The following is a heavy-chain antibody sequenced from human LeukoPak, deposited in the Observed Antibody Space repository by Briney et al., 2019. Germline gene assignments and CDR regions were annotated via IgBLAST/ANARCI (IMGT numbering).Heavy chain of an antibody. Sequence: SETLSLTCTVSGGSISSGDYYWSWIRQHPGKGLEWIGYIYYSGSTYYNPSLKSRVTISVDTSKNQFSLKLSSVTAADTAVYYCARLNSSYDLGAFDIWGQGTMVTVSS. CDR3: ARLNSSYDLGAFDI. J-gene: IGHJ3*02. V-gene: IGHV4-31*03. D-gene: IGHD5-12*01. CDR1: GGSISSGDYY. CDR2: IYYSGST.